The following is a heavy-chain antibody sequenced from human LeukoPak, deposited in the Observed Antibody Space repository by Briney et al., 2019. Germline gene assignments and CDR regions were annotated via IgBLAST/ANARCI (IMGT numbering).Heavy chain of an antibody. CDR3: VGGYDPHY. J-gene: IGHJ4*02. D-gene: IGHD2-8*02. CDR2: INSDGSDT. Sequence: PGGSLRLSCAASGFTFSSYWMHWVRQAPGKGLVWVSRINSDGSDTTYADSVKGRLTISRDNAKNTLCLQMNSLRAEDTAIYYCVGGYDPHYWGQGTLVTVSS. CDR1: GFTFSSYW. V-gene: IGHV3-74*01.